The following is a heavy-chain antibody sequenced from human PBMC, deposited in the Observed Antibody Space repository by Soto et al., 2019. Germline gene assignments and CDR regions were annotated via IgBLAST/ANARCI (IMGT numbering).Heavy chain of an antibody. D-gene: IGHD3-3*01. V-gene: IGHV3-23*01. Sequence: GGSLRLSCAASGFTFSSYVMSWVRQAPGKGLEWVSAISGSGGSTYYADSVKGRFTISRDNSKNTLYLQMNSLRAEDTAVYYCAKPLPLEWLPRPPDAFDIWGQGTMVTVSS. J-gene: IGHJ3*02. CDR2: ISGSGGST. CDR1: GFTFSSYV. CDR3: AKPLPLEWLPRPPDAFDI.